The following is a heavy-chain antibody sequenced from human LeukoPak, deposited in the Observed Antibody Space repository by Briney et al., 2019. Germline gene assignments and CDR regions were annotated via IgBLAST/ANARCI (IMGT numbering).Heavy chain of an antibody. D-gene: IGHD6-13*01. V-gene: IGHV3-48*03. CDR2: ISSSGSTI. CDR3: ARDQAGRHSDY. Sequence: PGGSLRLSCAASGFTFSSYEMNWVRQAPGKGLEWVSYISSSGSTIYYADSVKGRLTISRDNAKNSLYLQMNSLRAEDSAVYYCARDQAGRHSDYWGQGTLVTVSS. J-gene: IGHJ4*02. CDR1: GFTFSSYE.